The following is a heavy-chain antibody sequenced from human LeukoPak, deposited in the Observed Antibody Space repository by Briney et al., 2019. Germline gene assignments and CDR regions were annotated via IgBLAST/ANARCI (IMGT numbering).Heavy chain of an antibody. V-gene: IGHV3-53*01. J-gene: IGHJ4*02. CDR2: IYNGGST. CDR1: GFTVSSNY. D-gene: IGHD6-13*01. Sequence: PGGSLRLFCAASGFTVSSNYMSWFRQAPGRGLEWVSVIYNGGSTYYADSVKGRFTISRDNSKNTLYLQMNSLRAEDTAVYYCARDSRSGSRTAAAYSDYWGQGTLVTVSS. CDR3: ARDSRSGSRTAAAYSDY.